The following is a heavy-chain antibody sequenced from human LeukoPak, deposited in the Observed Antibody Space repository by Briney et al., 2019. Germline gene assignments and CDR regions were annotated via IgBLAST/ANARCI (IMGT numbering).Heavy chain of an antibody. V-gene: IGHV1-2*02. CDR2: INPNSGGT. CDR1: GYTFTGYY. CDR3: ARDSLDYYDSSGYQH. J-gene: IGHJ1*01. Sequence: ASVKVSCKASGYTFTGYYMHWVRQAPGQGLEWMGWINPNSGGTNYAQKFQGRVTMTRDTSISTAYMELRSLRSDDTAVYYCARDSLDYYDSSGYQHWGQGTLVTVSS. D-gene: IGHD3-22*01.